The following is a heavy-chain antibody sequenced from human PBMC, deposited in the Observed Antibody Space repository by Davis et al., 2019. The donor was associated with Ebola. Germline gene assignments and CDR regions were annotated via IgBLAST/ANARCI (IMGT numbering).Heavy chain of an antibody. CDR2: TYYRSQWFT. J-gene: IGHJ6*02. CDR1: GDSVSSDNAA. Sequence: SETLSLICVISGDSVSSDNAAWNWIRQSPSRGLEWLGRTYYRSQWFTNYAMSVRGRVTISQDTSKNQFSLQLNAVTPEDTALYYCTRSGIMIFGIITGAMDVWGPGTTVTVSS. CDR3: TRSGIMIFGIITGAMDV. D-gene: IGHD3/OR15-3a*01. V-gene: IGHV6-1*01.